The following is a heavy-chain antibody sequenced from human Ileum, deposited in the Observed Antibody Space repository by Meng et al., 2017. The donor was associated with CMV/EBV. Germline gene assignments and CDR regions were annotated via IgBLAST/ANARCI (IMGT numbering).Heavy chain of an antibody. J-gene: IGHJ5*02. V-gene: IGHV1-69*05. CDR2: IIPIFGTA. Sequence: SVKVSCKASGYTFTSYYMHWVRQAPGQGLEWMGGIIPIFGTANYAQKFQSRVTITTDESTSTAYMELSSLRSEDTAVYYCARESDSSSWTRRGWFDPWGQGTLVTVSS. D-gene: IGHD6-13*01. CDR1: GYTFTSYY. CDR3: ARESDSSSWTRRGWFDP.